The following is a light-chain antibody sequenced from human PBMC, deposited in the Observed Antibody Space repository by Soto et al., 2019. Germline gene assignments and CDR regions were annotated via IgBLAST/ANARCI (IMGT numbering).Light chain of an antibody. CDR3: QQFNNWPHT. Sequence: ENVLTQSPCTLSLSPGERPTLSCRASQSVSSSYLAWYQQKPGQAPRLLIYGASSRATGIPARFSGSGSGTEYTLTISNLQAEDFAVYYCQQFNNWPHTFGQGTRLEIK. V-gene: IGKV3-15*01. J-gene: IGKJ5*01. CDR1: QSVSSSY. CDR2: GAS.